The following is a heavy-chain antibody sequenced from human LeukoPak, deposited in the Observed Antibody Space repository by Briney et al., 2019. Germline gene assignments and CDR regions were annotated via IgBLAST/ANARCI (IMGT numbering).Heavy chain of an antibody. CDR3: ARDHKTWLDKWYYYMDV. Sequence: GASVKVSCKASGYTFTSYGISWVRQAPGQGLEWMGWISAYNGKTKYAQKLQGRVTMTTDTSTSTGHMELRSLRSEDTAVYYCARDHKTWLDKWYYYMDVWGKGTTVTISS. V-gene: IGHV1-18*01. CDR2: ISAYNGKT. CDR1: GYTFTSYG. D-gene: IGHD6-19*01. J-gene: IGHJ6*03.